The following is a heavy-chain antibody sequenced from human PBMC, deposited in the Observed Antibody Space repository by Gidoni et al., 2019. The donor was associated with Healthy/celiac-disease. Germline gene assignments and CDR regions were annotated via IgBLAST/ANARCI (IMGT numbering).Heavy chain of an antibody. CDR3: ARDGYQPPHAGNQYYYYYMDV. V-gene: IGHV4-30-4*01. CDR2: IYYSGST. D-gene: IGHD2-2*01. CDR1: GGSISSGDYY. J-gene: IGHJ6*03. Sequence: QVQLQESGPGLVQPSQTLSLTCPVSGGSISSGDYYWRWIRQPPGKGLEWIGYIYYSGSTYYNPSLKSRVTISVDTSKNQFSLKLSSVTAADTAVYYCARDGYQPPHAGNQYYYYYMDVWGKGTTVTVSS.